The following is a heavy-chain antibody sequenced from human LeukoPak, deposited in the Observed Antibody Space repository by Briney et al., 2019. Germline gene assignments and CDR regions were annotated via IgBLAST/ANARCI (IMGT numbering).Heavy chain of an antibody. CDR2: INPSGGST. D-gene: IGHD6-19*01. CDR3: ATGSIAVAGNGWFDP. V-gene: IGHV1-46*01. Sequence: ASVKVSCKAPGYTFTSYYIHWVRQAPGQGLEWMGLINPSGGSTNYAQKFQGRVTMTEDTSTDTAYMELSSLRSEDTAVYYCATGSIAVAGNGWFDPWGQGTMVTVSS. CDR1: GYTFTSYY. J-gene: IGHJ3*01.